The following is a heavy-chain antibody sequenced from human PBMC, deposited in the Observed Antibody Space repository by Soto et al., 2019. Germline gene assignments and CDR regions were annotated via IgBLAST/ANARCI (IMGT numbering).Heavy chain of an antibody. V-gene: IGHV4-31*03. Sequence: QVQLQESGPGLVKPSQTLSLTCTVSGGSISSGGYYWSWIRQHPGKGLEWIGYIYYSGSTYYNPSLKSRVTISVDTSKNQLSLKLSSVTAADTAVYYCARYGDPRDGDWFDPWGQGTLVTVSS. CDR3: ARYGDPRDGDWFDP. J-gene: IGHJ5*02. D-gene: IGHD4-17*01. CDR2: IYYSGST. CDR1: GGSISSGGYY.